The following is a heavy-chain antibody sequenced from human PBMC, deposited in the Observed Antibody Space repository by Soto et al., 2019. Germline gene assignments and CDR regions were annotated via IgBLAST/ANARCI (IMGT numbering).Heavy chain of an antibody. D-gene: IGHD2-2*01. V-gene: IGHV1-69*01. J-gene: IGHJ6*02. Sequence: QVQLVQSGAEVKKPGSSVKVSCKASGGTFSNYAISWVRQAPGQGLEWMGGIIPISGTANCAPKFQGRVTITEGESASTAYMELSSLRSEDTAVYYCARSQGSSTSLEIYYYYYYGMDVWGQGTTVTVSS. CDR3: ARSQGSSTSLEIYYYYYYGMDV. CDR1: GGTFSNYA. CDR2: IIPISGTA.